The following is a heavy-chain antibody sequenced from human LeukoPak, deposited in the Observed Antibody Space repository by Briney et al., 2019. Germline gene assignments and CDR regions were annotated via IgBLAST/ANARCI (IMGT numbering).Heavy chain of an antibody. Sequence: GGSLRLSCAASGFTISDYDMHWVRQATGKSLEWVSVIGIAGDAYYVGSVKDRFTISREDAKNSLYLQMNSLRAGDTAVYYCARAVAGTFFDYWGRGTLVTVSS. J-gene: IGHJ4*02. CDR1: GFTISDYD. CDR2: IGIAGDA. CDR3: ARAVAGTFFDY. D-gene: IGHD6-19*01. V-gene: IGHV3-13*01.